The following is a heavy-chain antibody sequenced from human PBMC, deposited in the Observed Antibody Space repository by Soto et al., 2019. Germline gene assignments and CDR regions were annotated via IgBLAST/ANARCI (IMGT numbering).Heavy chain of an antibody. D-gene: IGHD3-16*02. CDR3: ARGLRDYVWGSYRSRQVFWFDP. CDR1: GFTFSSYD. CDR2: IGTAGDT. J-gene: IGHJ5*02. V-gene: IGHV3-13*01. Sequence: GGSLRLSCAASGFTFSSYDMHWVRQATGKGLEWVSAIGTAGDTYYPGSVKGRFTISRENATNSLYLQMNSPRAEDTAVYYCARGLRDYVWGSYRSRQVFWFDPWGQGTLVTVSS.